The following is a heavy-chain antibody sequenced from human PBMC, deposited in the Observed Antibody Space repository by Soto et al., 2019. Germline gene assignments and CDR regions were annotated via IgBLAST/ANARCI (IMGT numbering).Heavy chain of an antibody. D-gene: IGHD2-15*01. CDR2: IIPIFGTA. V-gene: IGHV1-69*12. CDR1: GGTFSSYA. Sequence: QVQLVQSGAEVKKPGSSVKVSCKASGGTFSSYAISWVRQAPGQGLEWMGGIIPIFGTANYAQKFQGRVTITADESTSTAYMELSSLRSEDTPVYYCARGRILYYGGTSDYYYGMDVWGQGTTVTVSS. J-gene: IGHJ6*02. CDR3: ARGRILYYGGTSDYYYGMDV.